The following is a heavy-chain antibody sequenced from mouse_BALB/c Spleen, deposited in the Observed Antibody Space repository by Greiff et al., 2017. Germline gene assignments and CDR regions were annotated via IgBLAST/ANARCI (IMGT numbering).Heavy chain of an antibody. J-gene: IGHJ4*01. CDR1: GFTFSSYT. CDR2: ISNGGGST. Sequence: EVKVVESGGGLVQPGGSLKLSCAASGFTFSSYTMSWVRQTPEKRLEWVAYISNGGGSTYYPDTVKGRFTISRDNAKNTLFLQMTSLRSEDTAMYYCARRQLTVYAMDYWGQGTSVTVSS. V-gene: IGHV5-12-2*01. CDR3: ARRQLTVYAMDY.